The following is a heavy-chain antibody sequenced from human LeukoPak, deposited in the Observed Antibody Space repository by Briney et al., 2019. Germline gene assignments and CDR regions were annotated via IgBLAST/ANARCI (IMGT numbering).Heavy chain of an antibody. V-gene: IGHV3-23*01. J-gene: IGHJ4*02. Sequence: GGSLRLSCAASGFTFSSYAMTWVRQAPGKGLEWVSTITGSGGGTYYADSVKGRFTISRDNAKNSLYLQLNTLRDEDTGVYFCARASASYFDYWGQGTLVTVSS. CDR1: GFTFSSYA. CDR3: ARASASYFDY. CDR2: ITGSGGGT.